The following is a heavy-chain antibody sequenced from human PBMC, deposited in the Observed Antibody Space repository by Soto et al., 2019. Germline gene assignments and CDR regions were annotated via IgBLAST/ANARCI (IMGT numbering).Heavy chain of an antibody. D-gene: IGHD4-17*01. V-gene: IGHV3-23*01. CDR1: GFTFSSYA. CDR2: SSGSGGST. J-gene: IGHJ4*02. CDR3: AKDPTVTSVSSDGFFDY. Sequence: EVQLLESGGGLVQPGGSLRLSCAASGFTFSSYAMSWVRQAPGKGLEWVSASSGSGGSTYYADSVKDRFTISRDNSKNTLYMQMNSLRAEDTAVYYCAKDPTVTSVSSDGFFDYWGQGTLVTVSS.